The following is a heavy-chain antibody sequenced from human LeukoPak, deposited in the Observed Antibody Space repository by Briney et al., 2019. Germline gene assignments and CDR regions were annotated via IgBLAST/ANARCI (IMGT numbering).Heavy chain of an antibody. J-gene: IGHJ4*02. CDR3: ARHSKGCGGDCYYFDY. D-gene: IGHD2-21*01. V-gene: IGHV4-4*07. Sequence: PSETLSLTCTVSGGSISSYYWSWLRQPPGKGLEWIGRIYTSGSTNYNPSLKSRVTISVDKSKNQFSLKLSSVTAADTAVYYCARHSKGCGGDCYYFDYWGQGTLVTVSP. CDR1: GGSISSYY. CDR2: IYTSGST.